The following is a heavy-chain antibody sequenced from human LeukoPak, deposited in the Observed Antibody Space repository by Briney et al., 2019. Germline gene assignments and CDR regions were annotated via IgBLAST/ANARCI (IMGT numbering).Heavy chain of an antibody. D-gene: IGHD1-26*01. J-gene: IGHJ4*02. CDR2: IYYSGST. CDR1: GGSVSSRSYY. Sequence: SETLSLTCTVSGGSVSSRSYYWSWIRQPPGKGLEWIGYIYYSGSTNYNPSLKSRVTISVDTSKNQFSLKLSSVTAADTAVYYCARYSGSYYGENYFDYWGQGTLVTVSS. V-gene: IGHV4-61*01. CDR3: ARYSGSYYGENYFDY.